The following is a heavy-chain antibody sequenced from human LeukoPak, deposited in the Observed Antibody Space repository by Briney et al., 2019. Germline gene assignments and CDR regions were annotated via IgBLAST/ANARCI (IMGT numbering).Heavy chain of an antibody. D-gene: IGHD2-2*01. J-gene: IGHJ5*02. Sequence: SETLSLTSTVCGGAICSSNYYRGGIRQPPGKGLEWSGSIYYTGSTYYNPSLKSRVTISVDTSKNQFSLKLNSVTAADTAVYYCARHKGQCSSTSCNWFDPWGQGTLVTVSS. CDR2: IYYTGST. CDR3: ARHKGQCSSTSCNWFDP. CDR1: GGAICSSNYY. V-gene: IGHV4-39*01.